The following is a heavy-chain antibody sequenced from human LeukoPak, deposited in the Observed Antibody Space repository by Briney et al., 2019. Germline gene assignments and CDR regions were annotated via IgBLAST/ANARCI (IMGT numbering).Heavy chain of an antibody. J-gene: IGHJ1*01. D-gene: IGHD3-16*01. CDR3: AKDDDWGRFNH. Sequence: GGSLRLSCAASGFTFSSYSMNWVRQAPGKGLEWVSSISSSSSYIYYADSVKGRFTISRDNAKNSLYLQMNSLRAEDTAMYYCAKDDDWGRFNHWGQGTLVTASS. V-gene: IGHV3-21*04. CDR1: GFTFSSYS. CDR2: ISSSSSYI.